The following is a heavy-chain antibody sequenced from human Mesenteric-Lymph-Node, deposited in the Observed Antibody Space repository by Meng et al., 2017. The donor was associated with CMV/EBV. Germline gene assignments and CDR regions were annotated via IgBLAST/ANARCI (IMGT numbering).Heavy chain of an antibody. CDR3: ARVVSSGWYGLYYFDY. V-gene: IGHV1-2*02. J-gene: IGHJ4*02. CDR1: GYIFTDHY. Sequence: AAVNVSCKASGYIFTDHYMHWVRQATGQGLEWMGWINPNSGGTNYAQKFQGRVTMTRDTSISTAYMELSRLRSDDTAVYYCARVVSSGWYGLYYFDYWGQGTLVTVSS. D-gene: IGHD6-19*01. CDR2: INPNSGGT.